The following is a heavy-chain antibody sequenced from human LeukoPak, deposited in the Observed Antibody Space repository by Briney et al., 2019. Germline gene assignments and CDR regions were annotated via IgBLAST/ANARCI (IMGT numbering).Heavy chain of an antibody. V-gene: IGHV4-61*02. CDR2: FYISGGT. J-gene: IGHJ4*02. Sequence: SETLSLTCTVPGDSISSGSYYWNWIRQPAGKGLEWIGRFYISGGTNYNPSLKSRVTISVDTSKNQFSLKLTSVTAADTAVYYCARQISGNKDYWGQGTLVTVSS. CDR3: ARQISGNKDY. CDR1: GDSISSGSYY. D-gene: IGHD1/OR15-1a*01.